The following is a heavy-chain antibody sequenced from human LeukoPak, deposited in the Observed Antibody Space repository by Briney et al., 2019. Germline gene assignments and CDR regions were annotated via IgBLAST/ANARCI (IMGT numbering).Heavy chain of an antibody. D-gene: IGHD3-22*01. V-gene: IGHV3-23*01. CDR1: GFTFSSYA. Sequence: PGGSLRLSCAASGFTFSSYAMSWVRQAPGKGLEWVSAISGSGGSTYYADSVKGRFTISRDNSKNTLYLQMNSLRAEDTAVYYCAKDLDRVVVITQDYWGQGTLVTVSS. CDR3: AKDLDRVVVITQDY. J-gene: IGHJ4*02. CDR2: ISGSGGST.